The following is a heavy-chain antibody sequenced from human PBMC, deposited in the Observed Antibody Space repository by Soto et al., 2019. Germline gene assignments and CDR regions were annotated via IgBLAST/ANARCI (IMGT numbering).Heavy chain of an antibody. CDR1: GYTFTSYG. J-gene: IGHJ3*02. V-gene: IGHV1-18*01. CDR3: ARSKYYYDSSGAFAI. CDR2: ISAYNGNT. Sequence: ASVKVSCKASGYTFTSYGISWVRQAPGQGLEWMGWISAYNGNTNYAQKLQGRVTMTTDTSTSTAYMELRSLRSDDTAVYYCARSKYYYDSSGAFAIWGQGTMVTVSS. D-gene: IGHD3-22*01.